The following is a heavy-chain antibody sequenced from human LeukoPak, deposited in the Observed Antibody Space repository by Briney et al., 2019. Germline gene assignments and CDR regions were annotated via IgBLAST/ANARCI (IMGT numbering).Heavy chain of an antibody. CDR1: GGSFRGYY. CDR2: INHSGST. J-gene: IGHJ6*03. D-gene: IGHD6-13*01. CDR3: ARGRGSSWYGYYYYMDV. Sequence: SETLSLTCAVYGGSFRGYYWSWIRQPPGKGLEWIGEINHSGSTNYNPSLKSRVTISVDTSKNQFSLKLSSVTAADTAVYYCARGRGSSWYGYYYYMDVWGKGTTVTVSS. V-gene: IGHV4-34*01.